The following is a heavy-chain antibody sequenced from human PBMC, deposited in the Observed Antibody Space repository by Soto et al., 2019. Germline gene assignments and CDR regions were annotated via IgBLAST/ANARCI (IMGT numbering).Heavy chain of an antibody. CDR3: ARGRYGDY. CDR2: ISAHNGNT. D-gene: IGHD1-1*01. V-gene: IGHV1-18*01. J-gene: IGHJ4*02. CDR1: GYGFITYG. Sequence: QVHLVQSGAEVKKPGASVKVSCKGSGYGFITYGITWVRQAPGQGLEWMAWISAHNGNTNYAQNLQGRVTVTRDTSTSTAYMELRSLRSDVTAVYYCARGRYGDYWGQGALVTVSS.